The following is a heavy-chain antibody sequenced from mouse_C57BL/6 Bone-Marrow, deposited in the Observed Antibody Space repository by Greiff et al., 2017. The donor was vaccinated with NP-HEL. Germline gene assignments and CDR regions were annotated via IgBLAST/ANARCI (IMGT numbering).Heavy chain of an antibody. J-gene: IGHJ3*01. V-gene: IGHV6-6*01. D-gene: IGHD1-1*01. Sequence: EVKLQESGGGLVQPGGSMKLSCAASGFTFSDAWMDWVRQSPEKGLEWVAEIRNKANNHATYYAESVKGRFTISRDDSKSSVYLQMNSLRAEDTGIYYCTGTTVVATNSFAYWGQGTLVTVSA. CDR1: GFTFSDAW. CDR2: IRNKANNHAT. CDR3: TGTTVVATNSFAY.